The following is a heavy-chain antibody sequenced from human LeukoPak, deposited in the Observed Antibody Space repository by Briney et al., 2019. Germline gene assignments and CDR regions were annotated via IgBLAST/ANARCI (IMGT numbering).Heavy chain of an antibody. CDR1: GGSISGYY. D-gene: IGHD2-21*02. CDR2: IYASGST. Sequence: SETLSLTCIVSGGSISGYYWHWIRQPAGKGLEWIGRIYASGSTNYNPSLGSRVTMSLDTSKNYFSLKLNSVTAADTAVYFCARDPMTHFFDYWGQGTLVTVSP. CDR3: ARDPMTHFFDY. V-gene: IGHV4-4*07. J-gene: IGHJ4*02.